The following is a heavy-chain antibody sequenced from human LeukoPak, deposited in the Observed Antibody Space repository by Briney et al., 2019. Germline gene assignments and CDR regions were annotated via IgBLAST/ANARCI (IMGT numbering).Heavy chain of an antibody. CDR3: ARSSDYSDRSGLVGH. Sequence: PSETLSLTCTVSGGSISSGGYYWAWIRQPPGKGLEWIGYAYSSGGTNYSPSLKSRLTISVDTFNDQFSLRLTSVTAADTAVYFCARSSDYSDRSGLVGHWGQGILVTVSS. V-gene: IGHV4-61*05. CDR2: AYSSGGT. J-gene: IGHJ4*02. CDR1: GGSISSGGYY. D-gene: IGHD3-22*01.